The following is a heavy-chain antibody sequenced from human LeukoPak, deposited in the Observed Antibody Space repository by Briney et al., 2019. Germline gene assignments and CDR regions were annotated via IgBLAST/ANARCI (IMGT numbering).Heavy chain of an antibody. CDR3: ARHATGSYSVPWLDP. Sequence: SETLSLTCTVSGGSISSHYLSWIRQPPGKVLEWIGYISDSGSNVYNPSLKSRVTILGDTSKNQLSLKLSSVTAADTAVYYCARHATGSYSVPWLDPWGQGTLVTVSS. V-gene: IGHV4-59*08. J-gene: IGHJ5*02. D-gene: IGHD3-10*01. CDR2: ISDSGSN. CDR1: GGSISSHY.